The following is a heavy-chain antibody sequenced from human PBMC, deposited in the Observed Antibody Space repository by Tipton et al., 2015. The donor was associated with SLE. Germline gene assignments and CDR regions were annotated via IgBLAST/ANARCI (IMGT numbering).Heavy chain of an antibody. Sequence: TLSLTCAVYGGSFSGYYWSWIRQSPGQGPEWIGEIMDTGYTNYNPSLKSRVTISIDTSKNQFSLKLSSVTAADTAVYYCARGGSRGFDYWGQGTLVTVSS. V-gene: IGHV4-34*12. CDR3: ARGGSRGFDY. CDR1: GGSFSGYY. D-gene: IGHD3-10*01. CDR2: IMDTGYT. J-gene: IGHJ4*02.